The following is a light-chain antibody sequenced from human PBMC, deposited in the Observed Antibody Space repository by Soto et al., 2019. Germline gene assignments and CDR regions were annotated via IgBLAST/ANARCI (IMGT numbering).Light chain of an antibody. CDR2: AAS. CDR3: QQSYSTTWT. V-gene: IGKV1-39*01. Sequence: DIQMTQSPSTLSASVGDRVTITCRASQSISSWLAWYQQKQGKAPKLXIYAASSLQSGVPSRFSGSGSETDCTRTISSLQPEDVTTDSCQQSYSTTWTFGQGTKVDIK. CDR1: QSISSW. J-gene: IGKJ1*01.